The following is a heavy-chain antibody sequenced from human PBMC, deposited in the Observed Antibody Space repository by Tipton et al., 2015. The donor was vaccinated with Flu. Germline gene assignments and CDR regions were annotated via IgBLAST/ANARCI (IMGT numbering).Heavy chain of an antibody. CDR1: GFTVSSNY. D-gene: IGHD2-2*01. V-gene: IGHV3-53*01. CDR3: ARGRGYCVTTTCLLPFDF. CDR2: IYSGGST. J-gene: IGHJ4*02. Sequence: SLRLSCVVSGFTVSSNYMTWVRPAPGKGLEWVSVIYSGGSTKYADSVKGRFTISRDNSKNTLYLQMNSLRAEDTAVYYCARGRGYCVTTTCLLPFDFWGQGTLVTVSS.